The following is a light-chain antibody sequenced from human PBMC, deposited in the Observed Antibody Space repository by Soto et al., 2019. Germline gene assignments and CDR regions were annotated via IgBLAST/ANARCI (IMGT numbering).Light chain of an antibody. CDR3: SSWDDRLNGAV. J-gene: IGLJ2*01. Sequence: QSALTQPPSASGAPGQRVTISCSGSSSNIGTTTVNWYQHVPGTAPKLLIYNINQRPSGVPDRFSGSRSGTSASLAISGLQSEDEADYYCSSWDDRLNGAVFGRGTKLTVL. V-gene: IGLV1-44*01. CDR2: NIN. CDR1: SSNIGTTT.